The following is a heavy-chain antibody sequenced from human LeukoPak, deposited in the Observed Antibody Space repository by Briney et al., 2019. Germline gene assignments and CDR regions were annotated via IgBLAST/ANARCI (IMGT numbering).Heavy chain of an antibody. CDR3: VRELAGGYFDY. J-gene: IGHJ4*02. CDR1: GATFSNYA. CDR2: IIPFIGIA. D-gene: IGHD4-23*01. Sequence: ASVKVSCKASGATFSNYAITWVRQAPGQGLEWMGRIIPFIGIANYAQKFQGRVTITADESASTAYMELSSLRSEDAAVYYCVRELAGGYFDYWGQGTLVTVSS. V-gene: IGHV1-69*04.